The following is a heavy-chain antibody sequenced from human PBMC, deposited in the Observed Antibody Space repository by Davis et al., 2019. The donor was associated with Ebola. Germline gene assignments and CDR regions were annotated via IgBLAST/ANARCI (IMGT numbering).Heavy chain of an antibody. CDR2: IYWDDDK. V-gene: IGHV2-5*02. Sequence: SGPTLVKPTETLTLTCTVSGFSFSTSGVGVGWIRQPPGKALEWLALIYWDDDKRYRTSLKSRLTITKDTSKNQVVLTMTNMDPVDTATYFCAHSPCSGGRCYSPYFDSWGQGILVTVSS. J-gene: IGHJ4*02. D-gene: IGHD2-15*01. CDR1: GFSFSTSGVG. CDR3: AHSPCSGGRCYSPYFDS.